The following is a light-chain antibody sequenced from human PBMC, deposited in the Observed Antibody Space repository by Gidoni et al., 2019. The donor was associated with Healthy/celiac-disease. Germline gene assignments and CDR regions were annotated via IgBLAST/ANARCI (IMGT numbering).Light chain of an antibody. CDR1: QSISSW. CDR2: DAS. V-gene: IGKV1-5*01. J-gene: IGKJ2*01. CDR3: QQYNSYSYT. Sequence: STLSASVGDRVTITCRASQSISSWLAWYQQKPGKAPKLLIYDASSLESGVPSRFSGSGSGTEFTLTISSLQPDDFATYYCQQYNSYSYTFGQXTKLEIK.